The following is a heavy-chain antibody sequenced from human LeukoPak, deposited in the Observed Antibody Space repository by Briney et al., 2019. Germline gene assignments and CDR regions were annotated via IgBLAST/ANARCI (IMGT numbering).Heavy chain of an antibody. J-gene: IGHJ4*02. D-gene: IGHD2-2*01. CDR3: ARLVLVPAADGEFDY. V-gene: IGHV1-2*06. CDR1: RYTFTAYY. CDR2: INPNSGGT. Sequence: GASVKVSCKASRYTFTAYYMHWVRQAPGQGLEWMGRINPNSGGTNYAQKFQGRVTMTRDTSISTAYMELSRLRSDDTAVYYCARLVLVPAADGEFDYWGQGTLVTVSS.